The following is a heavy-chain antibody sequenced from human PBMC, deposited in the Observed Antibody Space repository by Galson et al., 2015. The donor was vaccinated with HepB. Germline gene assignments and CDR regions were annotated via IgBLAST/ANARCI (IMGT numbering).Heavy chain of an antibody. J-gene: IGHJ4*02. Sequence: SLRLSCAASGFTFSIYAMNWVRQAPGKGLEWVSALSGGGPSTYYADSVKGRFTISRDNSKNTLYLQVNSLRAEDTAVYYCARGEGSSGWSHFDYWGQGTLVTVSS. V-gene: IGHV3-23*01. CDR2: LSGGGPST. D-gene: IGHD6-19*01. CDR1: GFTFSIYA. CDR3: ARGEGSSGWSHFDY.